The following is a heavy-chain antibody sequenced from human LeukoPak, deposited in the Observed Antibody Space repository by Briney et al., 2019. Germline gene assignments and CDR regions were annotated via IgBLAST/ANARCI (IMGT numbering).Heavy chain of an antibody. Sequence: GGSLRLSCAASGFTFSGYAMSWVRQAPGKGLEWVSAITDSGRSTYYADSVKGRFTISRYNSKNTLYLQMNSLRAEDSAVYSCAKDARLRYPSYYMDVWGKGTTVTVSS. CDR3: AKDARLRYPSYYMDV. CDR1: GFTFSGYA. J-gene: IGHJ6*03. V-gene: IGHV3-23*01. D-gene: IGHD3-9*01. CDR2: ITDSGRST.